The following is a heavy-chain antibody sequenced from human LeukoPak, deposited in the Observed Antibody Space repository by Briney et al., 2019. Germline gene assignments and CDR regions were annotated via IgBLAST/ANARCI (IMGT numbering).Heavy chain of an antibody. V-gene: IGHV1-2*02. Sequence: ASVKVSCKASGYTFTGYYMHWVRRAPGQGLEWMGWINPNSGGTNYAQKFQGRVTMTRDTSISTAYMELSSLRSDDTAVYFCARVPQPVHTVKKDFDYWGQGTLVTVSS. J-gene: IGHJ4*02. CDR3: ARVPQPVHTVKKDFDY. D-gene: IGHD5-18*01. CDR2: INPNSGGT. CDR1: GYTFTGYY.